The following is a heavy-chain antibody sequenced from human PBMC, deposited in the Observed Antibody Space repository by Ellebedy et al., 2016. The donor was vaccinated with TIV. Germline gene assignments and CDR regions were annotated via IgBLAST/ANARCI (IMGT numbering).Heavy chain of an antibody. CDR2: IRQDGNEK. CDR3: TREGAYGDYSQVSFPFDP. D-gene: IGHD4-17*01. Sequence: GESLKISCAASRFAFSSYWMSWVRQAPWKGLEWVASIRQDGNEKDYVNSVKGRFTISRDNGKKSLDLQMNSLRAEDTALYYCTREGAYGDYSQVSFPFDPWGRGTLVTVSS. V-gene: IGHV3-7*01. J-gene: IGHJ5*02. CDR1: RFAFSSYW.